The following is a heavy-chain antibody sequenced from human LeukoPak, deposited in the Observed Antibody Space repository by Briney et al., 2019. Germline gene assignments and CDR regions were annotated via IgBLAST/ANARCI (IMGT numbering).Heavy chain of an antibody. V-gene: IGHV4-59*01. CDR1: GGSIRSYY. J-gene: IGHJ5*02. CDR3: GRELAS. Sequence: PSETLSLTFTVSGGSIRSYYWRWIPQPPGKGLEWSGYIYYTGSTNDNPSLKRRVSLSEDTAQNQFSLKLSSVTAAGPAAYFSGRELASWGQGTLVTVSS. CDR2: IYYTGST.